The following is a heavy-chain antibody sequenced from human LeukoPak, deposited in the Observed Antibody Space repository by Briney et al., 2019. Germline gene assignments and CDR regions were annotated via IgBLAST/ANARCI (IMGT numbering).Heavy chain of an antibody. CDR3: ARHAGIAAPPGY. CDR2: IYTSGST. Sequence: SETLSLTCTVSGGSISSGSYHWSWIRQPAGKGLEWIGRIYTSGSTNYNPSLKSRVTISVDTSKNQFSLKLSSVTAADTAVYYCARHAGIAAPPGYWGQGTLVTVSS. J-gene: IGHJ4*02. CDR1: GGSISSGSYH. V-gene: IGHV4-61*02. D-gene: IGHD6-6*01.